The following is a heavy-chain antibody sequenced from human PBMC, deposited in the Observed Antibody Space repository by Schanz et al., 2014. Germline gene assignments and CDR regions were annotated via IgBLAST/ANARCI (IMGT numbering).Heavy chain of an antibody. CDR3: ARDGGRDGYNLAFDV. CDR1: GYSFTEYF. J-gene: IGHJ3*01. Sequence: QVQLVQSGPAVKKPGASMKVSCLASGYSFTEYFLHWVRQAPGQGLEWMGWINPNSGETNYEQKFKGRVTLTSDTSISTAFMELSGLTSDDTATYFCARDGGRDGYNLAFDVWGQGTLVTVSS. V-gene: IGHV1-2*02. D-gene: IGHD5-12*01. CDR2: INPNSGET.